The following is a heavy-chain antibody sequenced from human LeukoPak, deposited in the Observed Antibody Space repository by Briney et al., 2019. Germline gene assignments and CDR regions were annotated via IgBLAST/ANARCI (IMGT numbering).Heavy chain of an antibody. V-gene: IGHV4-4*07. CDR3: ARGSHSGDYDRLDY. D-gene: IGHD3-22*01. Sequence: SETLSLTCTVSGGSISSYSWSWIRQPAGKGLEWIGRIYTSGSTNYNPSLKSRVTMSVDTSKNQFSLKLSSVTAADTAVYYCARGSHSGDYDRLDYWGQGTLVTVSS. CDR2: IYTSGST. CDR1: GGSISSYS. J-gene: IGHJ4*02.